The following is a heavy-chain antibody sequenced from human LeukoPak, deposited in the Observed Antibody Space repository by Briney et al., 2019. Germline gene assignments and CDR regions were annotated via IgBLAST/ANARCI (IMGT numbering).Heavy chain of an antibody. CDR3: ARDPEGELEPYFDY. CDR1: GYTFTSYA. Sequence: ASVKVSCKAFGYTFTSYAMHWVRQAPGQRLEWMGWINAGNGNTKYSQKFQGRVTITRDTSASTAYMELSSLRSEDTAVYYCARDPEGELEPYFDYWGQGTLVTVSS. V-gene: IGHV1-3*01. D-gene: IGHD1-1*01. J-gene: IGHJ4*02. CDR2: INAGNGNT.